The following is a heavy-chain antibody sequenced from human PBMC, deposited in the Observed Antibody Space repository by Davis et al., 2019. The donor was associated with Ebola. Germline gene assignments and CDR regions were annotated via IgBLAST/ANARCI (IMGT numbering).Heavy chain of an antibody. J-gene: IGHJ4*02. D-gene: IGHD5-24*01. V-gene: IGHV4-34*01. CDR2: INHSGST. Sequence: MPSETLSLTCAVYGGSFSGDYWSWIRQPPGKGLEWIGEINHSGSTNYNPSLRGRVTISIDTSKNQFSLEVRSVTAADTAFYYCVRGSDAYKTGYWGQGTLVTVSS. CDR1: GGSFSGDY. CDR3: VRGSDAYKTGY.